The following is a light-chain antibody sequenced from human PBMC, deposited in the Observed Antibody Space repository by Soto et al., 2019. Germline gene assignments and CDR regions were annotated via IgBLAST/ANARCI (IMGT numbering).Light chain of an antibody. Sequence: EIVLTQSPGTLSLSPGETATLSCRASQSVRSSYLAWYQQKRGQAPRLLIYGASNRATGIPDKFRGSGSGADFTLTIIRLEPEDFAVYYCQQYGSSPPVYTFGQGTKLEI. CDR3: QQYGSSPPVYT. CDR2: GAS. V-gene: IGKV3-20*01. J-gene: IGKJ2*01. CDR1: QSVRSSY.